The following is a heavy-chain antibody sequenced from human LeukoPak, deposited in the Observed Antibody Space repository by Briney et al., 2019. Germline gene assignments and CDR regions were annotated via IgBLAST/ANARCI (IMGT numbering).Heavy chain of an antibody. J-gene: IGHJ3*01. CDR3: AIQNSVVPDTEPLKAFDV. D-gene: IGHD2-2*01. CDR1: GGSMSTRSHY. CDR2: MFYSGST. Sequence: SETLSLTCSVSGGSMSTRSHYWDWIRQSPGKGLEWIGSMFYSGSTYFNPALRSRVTISGDTSTNQISLSLTSLTVADTAVYYCAIQNSVVPDTEPLKAFDVWGQGAMVTVSS. V-gene: IGHV4-39*01.